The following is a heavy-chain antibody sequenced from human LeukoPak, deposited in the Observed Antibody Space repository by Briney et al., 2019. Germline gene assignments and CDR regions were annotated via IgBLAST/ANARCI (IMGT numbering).Heavy chain of an antibody. CDR2: INHSGST. V-gene: IGHV4-34*01. J-gene: IGHJ4*02. CDR1: GGSFSGYY. CDR3: ARGRVLLWFGTKNRFDY. D-gene: IGHD3-10*01. Sequence: SETLSLTCAVYGGSFSGYYWSWIRQPPGKGLEWIGEINHSGSTNYNPSSKRRVTISVDTSKNQCTLKLSSVTAADTAVDYCARGRVLLWFGTKNRFDYWGQGTLVTVSS.